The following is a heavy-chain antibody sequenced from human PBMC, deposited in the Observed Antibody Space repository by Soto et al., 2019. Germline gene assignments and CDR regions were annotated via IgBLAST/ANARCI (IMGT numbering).Heavy chain of an antibody. CDR2: IYYSGTT. Sequence: QVQLQESGPGLVKPSQTLSLTCTVSGGSISSDDYYWSWIRQPPGKGLEWIGYIYYSGTTPYNPSLKSRLTISLDTSKNQFSLKLSSVSAADTAVYYCARDRSNSPDYFDYWGQGTLVTVSS. V-gene: IGHV4-30-4*01. D-gene: IGHD6-6*01. J-gene: IGHJ4*02. CDR3: ARDRSNSPDYFDY. CDR1: GGSISSDDYY.